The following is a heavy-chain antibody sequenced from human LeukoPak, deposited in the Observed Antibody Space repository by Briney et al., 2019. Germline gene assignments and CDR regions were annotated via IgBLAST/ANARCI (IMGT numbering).Heavy chain of an antibody. Sequence: ASVKVSCKASGYTFTGYYMHWVRQAPGQGLEWMGWINPNSGGTNYAQKFQGRVTMTRDTSISTAYMELSRLRSDDTAVYYCARDPVLVTAIRRYYYYYGMDVWGQGTTVTVSS. CDR3: ARDPVLVTAIRRYYYYYGMDV. CDR2: INPNSGGT. CDR1: GYTFTGYY. J-gene: IGHJ6*02. D-gene: IGHD2-21*02. V-gene: IGHV1-2*02.